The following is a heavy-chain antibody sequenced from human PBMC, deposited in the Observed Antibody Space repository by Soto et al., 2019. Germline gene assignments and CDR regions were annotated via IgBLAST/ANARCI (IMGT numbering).Heavy chain of an antibody. J-gene: IGHJ4*02. CDR1: GFTFDDYA. D-gene: IGHD3-3*01. Sequence: EVQLVESGGGLVQPGRSLRLSCAASGFTFDDYAMHWVLQAPGKGLEGVSGISWNSGSIGYADSVKGRFTISRDNANNSLYLQMNSLRAEDTALYYCAKGYDFWSGTIDYWGKGTLVTVSS. V-gene: IGHV3-9*01. CDR2: ISWNSGSI. CDR3: AKGYDFWSGTIDY.